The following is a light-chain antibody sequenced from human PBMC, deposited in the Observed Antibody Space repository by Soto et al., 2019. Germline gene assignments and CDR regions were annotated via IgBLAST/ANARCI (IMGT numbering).Light chain of an antibody. Sequence: DMGMSHAPSCLCASIKDRVTITCRASQSISSYLNWYQQKPGKAPKLLIYAASSLQSGVPSRFSGSGSGTDFTLTISSLHPEDSATYYSPQSYSTPPPSGQGTKVDIK. CDR3: PQSYSTPPP. V-gene: IGKV1-39*01. J-gene: IGKJ1*01. CDR2: AAS. CDR1: QSISSY.